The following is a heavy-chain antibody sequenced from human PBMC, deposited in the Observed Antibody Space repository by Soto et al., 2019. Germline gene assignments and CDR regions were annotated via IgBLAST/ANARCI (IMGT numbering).Heavy chain of an antibody. CDR2: INPDGGRT. D-gene: IGHD6-6*01. Sequence: ASVKVSCKASGDTFTRYYIHWVRQAPGQGPEWMGRINPDGGRTTYAQNFNGRVTMTRDTSASTVYMELSSLKFEDTAMYYCARGASSSSSFPPSDPWRQGAMLTV. CDR3: ARGASSSSSFPPSDP. J-gene: IGHJ5*02. V-gene: IGHV1-46*01. CDR1: GDTFTRYY.